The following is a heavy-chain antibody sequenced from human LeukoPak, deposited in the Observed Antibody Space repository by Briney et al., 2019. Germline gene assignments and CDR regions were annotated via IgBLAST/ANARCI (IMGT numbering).Heavy chain of an antibody. J-gene: IGHJ5*02. CDR3: ARSPCSSTRCYHS. CDR1: GFPFSDYY. D-gene: IGHD2-2*01. CDR2: ISSSSKYT. V-gene: IGHV3-11*06. Sequence: GGSLRLSCAASGFPFSDYYMSWVRQAPGKGLEWVSYISSSSKYTDYVDSVKGRFTISRDNAKNSLNLQMNSLRVEDTAVYYCARSPCSSTRCYHSWGQGTLVTVSS.